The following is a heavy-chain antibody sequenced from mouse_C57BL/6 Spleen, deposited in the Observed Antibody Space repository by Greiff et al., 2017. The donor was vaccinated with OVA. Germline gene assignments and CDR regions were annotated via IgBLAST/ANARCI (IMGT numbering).Heavy chain of an antibody. V-gene: IGHV5-9*01. J-gene: IGHJ1*03. CDR3: ARHERYTTAPWYFDV. CDR1: GFTFSSYT. D-gene: IGHD1-2*01. CDR2: ISGGGGNT. Sequence: EVKLMESGGGLVKPGGSLKLSCAASGFTFSSYTMSWVRQTPEKRLEWVATISGGGGNTYYPDSVKGRFTISRDNAKNTLYLQMSSLRSEDTALYYCARHERYTTAPWYFDVWGTGTTVTVSS.